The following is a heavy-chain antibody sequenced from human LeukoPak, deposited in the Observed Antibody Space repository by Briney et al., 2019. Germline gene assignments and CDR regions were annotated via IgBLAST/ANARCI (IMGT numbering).Heavy chain of an antibody. V-gene: IGHV4-59*01. J-gene: IGHJ4*02. CDR2: IYYSGST. CDR1: GGSISSYY. D-gene: IGHD3-3*01. CDR3: ARGSRVGYDFWSGYPYFDY. Sequence: SETLSLTCTVSGGSISSYYWSWIRQPPGKGLEWIGYIYYSGSTNYNPSLKSRVTISVDTSKNQFSLKLGSVTAADTAVYYCARGSRVGYDFWSGYPYFDYWGQGTLVTVSS.